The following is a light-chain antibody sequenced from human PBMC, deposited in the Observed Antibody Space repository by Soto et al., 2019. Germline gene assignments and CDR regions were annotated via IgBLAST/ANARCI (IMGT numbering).Light chain of an antibody. V-gene: IGLV2-14*01. CDR1: SSDVGGYNY. J-gene: IGLJ2*01. CDR3: SSSTSSSSTLVV. Sequence: QSALTQPASVSGSPGQSITISCTGTSSDVGGYNYVSWYQQHPGKAPKLMIYEVSNRPSGVSNRFSGSKSGNTASLTISGLQAEDEADYYCSSSTSSSSTLVVFGGGTKLTVL. CDR2: EVS.